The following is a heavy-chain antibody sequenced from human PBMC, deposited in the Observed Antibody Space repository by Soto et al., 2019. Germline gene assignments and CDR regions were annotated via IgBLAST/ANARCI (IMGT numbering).Heavy chain of an antibody. V-gene: IGHV3-7*01. CDR1: GFAFSSYW. J-gene: IGHJ2*01. Sequence: GGSLRLSCAASGFAFSSYWMHWVRQAPGKGLEWVANIKHDGSEKYYVDSVKGRFTISRDNAKNTLYLQMNSLRAEDTAVYYCARDPRYYYGSGSYYVLFRYFDLWGRGTLVTVSS. CDR2: IKHDGSEK. D-gene: IGHD3-10*01. CDR3: ARDPRYYYGSGSYYVLFRYFDL.